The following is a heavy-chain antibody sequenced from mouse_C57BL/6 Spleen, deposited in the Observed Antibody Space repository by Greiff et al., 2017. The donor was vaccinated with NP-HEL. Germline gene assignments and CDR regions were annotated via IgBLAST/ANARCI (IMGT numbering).Heavy chain of an antibody. J-gene: IGHJ4*01. Sequence: EVKLMESGGGLVQPGGSLKLSCAASGFTFSDYYMYWVRQTPEKRLEWVAYISNGGGSTYYPDTVKGRFTISRDNAKNTLYLQMSRLKSEDTAMYYCATNYYGSPYAMDYWGQGTSVTVSS. CDR2: ISNGGGST. CDR3: ATNYYGSPYAMDY. V-gene: IGHV5-12*01. CDR1: GFTFSDYY. D-gene: IGHD1-1*01.